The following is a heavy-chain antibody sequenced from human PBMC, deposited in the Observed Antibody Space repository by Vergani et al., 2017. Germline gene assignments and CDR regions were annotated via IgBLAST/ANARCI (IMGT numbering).Heavy chain of an antibody. Sequence: EVQLLESGGGLVQPGGSLRLSCAASGFTFSSYAMTWVRQAPGKGLEWVSAISGSGGSTYYADSVKGRFTISRDNSKNTLYLQMNSLRAEDTAVYYCAKRGALYYYVSSSYYNILGKVTDWYFDLWGRGTLVTVSS. D-gene: IGHD3-22*01. CDR2: ISGSGGST. J-gene: IGHJ2*01. CDR3: AKRGALYYYVSSSYYNILGKVTDWYFDL. CDR1: GFTFSSYA. V-gene: IGHV3-23*01.